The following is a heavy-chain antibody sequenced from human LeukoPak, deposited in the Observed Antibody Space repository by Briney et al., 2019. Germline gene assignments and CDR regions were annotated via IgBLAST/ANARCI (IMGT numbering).Heavy chain of an antibody. CDR2: INPNSGGT. J-gene: IGHJ4*02. CDR3: AREFLSCSGGSCYFDY. Sequence: ASVKVSCKASGYTFTDYYMHWVRQAPGQGLEWMGWINPNSGGTNYAQKFQGRVTMTRDTSISTAYMELSRLRSDDTAVYYCAREFLSCSGGSCYFDYWGQGTLVTVSS. V-gene: IGHV1-2*02. D-gene: IGHD2-15*01. CDR1: GYTFTDYY.